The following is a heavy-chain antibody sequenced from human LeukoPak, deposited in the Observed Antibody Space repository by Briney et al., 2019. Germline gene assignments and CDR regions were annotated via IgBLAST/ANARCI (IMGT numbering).Heavy chain of an antibody. CDR2: MNPNSGNT. CDR3: ARGRGTMVRGVSPLYYYYMDV. D-gene: IGHD3-10*01. Sequence: GASVKVSCKASGYTFTSYDINWVRQATGQGLEWMGWMNPNSGNTGYAQKFQGRVTMTRNTSISTAYMELSSLRSEDTAVYYCARGRGTMVRGVSPLYYYYMDVWGKGTTVTVSS. V-gene: IGHV1-8*01. CDR1: GYTFTSYD. J-gene: IGHJ6*03.